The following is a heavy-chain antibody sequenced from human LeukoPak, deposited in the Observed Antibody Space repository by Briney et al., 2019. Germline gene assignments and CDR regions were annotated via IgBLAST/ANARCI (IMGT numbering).Heavy chain of an antibody. CDR2: ISSSSTYI. CDR1: GFTFSSYS. D-gene: IGHD1-26*01. V-gene: IGHV3-21*01. CDR3: ARDLKTSGSYYGLLDY. Sequence: GGSLRLSCAASGFTFSSYSMNWVRQAPGKGLEWVSSISSSSTYIYYADSVKGRFTISRDNAKNSLYLQMNSLRAEDTAVYYCARDLKTSGSYYGLLDYWGQGTLVTVSS. J-gene: IGHJ4*02.